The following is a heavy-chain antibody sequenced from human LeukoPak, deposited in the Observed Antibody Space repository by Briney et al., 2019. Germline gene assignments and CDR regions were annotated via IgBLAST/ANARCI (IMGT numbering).Heavy chain of an antibody. CDR1: GGSFSGYY. CDR2: INHSGST. D-gene: IGHD3-9*01. J-gene: IGHJ4*02. CDR3: ARGRAYFD. V-gene: IGHV4-34*01. Sequence: SETLSLTCAVYGGSFSGYYWNWIRQPPGKGLEWIGEINHSGSTNYNPSLKSRVTVPLDTSKNQFSLKLSSVTAADTAVYYCARGRAYFDWGQGTLVTVSS.